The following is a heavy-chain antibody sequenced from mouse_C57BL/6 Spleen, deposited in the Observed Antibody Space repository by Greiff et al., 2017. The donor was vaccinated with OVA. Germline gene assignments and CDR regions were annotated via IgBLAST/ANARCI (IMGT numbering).Heavy chain of an antibody. CDR3: ARGGLGYFDV. V-gene: IGHV1-42*01. Sequence: EVKLVESGPELVKPGASVKISCKASGYSFTGYYMNWVKQSPEKSLEWIGEINPSTGGTTYNQKFKAKATLTVDKSSSTAYMQLKSLTSEDSAVYYCARGGLGYFDVWGTGTTVTVSS. D-gene: IGHD3-1*01. CDR2: INPSTGGT. J-gene: IGHJ1*03. CDR1: GYSFTGYY.